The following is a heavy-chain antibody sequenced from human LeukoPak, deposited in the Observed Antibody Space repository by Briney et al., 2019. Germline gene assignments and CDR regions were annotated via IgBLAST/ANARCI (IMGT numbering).Heavy chain of an antibody. J-gene: IGHJ5*02. D-gene: IGHD6-13*01. CDR1: GGSFSGYY. CDR3: ARLFSWPTWFDP. Sequence: SEILSLTCAVYGGSFSGYYWSWIRQPPGKGLEWIGEINHSGSTNYNPSLKSRVTISVDTSKNQFSLKLSSVTAADTAVYYCARLFSWPTWFDPWAREPWSPSPQ. V-gene: IGHV4-34*01. CDR2: INHSGST.